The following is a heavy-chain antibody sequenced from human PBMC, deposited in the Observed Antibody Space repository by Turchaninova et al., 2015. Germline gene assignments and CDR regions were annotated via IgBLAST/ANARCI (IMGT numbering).Heavy chain of an antibody. D-gene: IGHD2-21*01. CDR3: ARINCYMYYFDD. CDR1: WFSLNTTGRR. CDR2: IDWDDDK. V-gene: IGHV2-70*04. J-gene: IGHJ4*02. Sequence: QVTXXXSVPALVTXXXTPXXTCPFSWFSLNTTGRRIMWIRQLPGKALEWPARIDWDDDKFYSTSLKTRLTISIDTSRNQVVLTMTNMDPVDTATYYCARINCYMYYFDDWGQGTLVTVSS.